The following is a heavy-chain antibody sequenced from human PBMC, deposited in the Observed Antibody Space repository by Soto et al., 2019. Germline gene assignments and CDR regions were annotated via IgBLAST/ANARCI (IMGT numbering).Heavy chain of an antibody. J-gene: IGHJ6*02. CDR2: IHPNSGGT. V-gene: IGHV1-2*02. CDR1: GYSFSVYH. CDR3: AKEVQWCMDV. D-gene: IGHD2-15*01. Sequence: ASVKVSCKASGYSFSVYHLHWVRQAPGQGLEWMGWIHPNSGGTNYAQRFQGRVTMTRDTSMNTAYMELSRLTSDDTAVYFCAKEVQWCMDVWGQGTMVTVSS.